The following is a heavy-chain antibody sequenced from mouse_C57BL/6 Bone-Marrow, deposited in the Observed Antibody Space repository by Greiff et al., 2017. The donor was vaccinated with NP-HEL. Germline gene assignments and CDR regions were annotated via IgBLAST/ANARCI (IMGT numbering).Heavy chain of an antibody. V-gene: IGHV1-50*01. D-gene: IGHD1-3*01. CDR2: IDPSDSYT. J-gene: IGHJ3*01. Sequence: VKLQQPGAELVKPGASVKLSCKASGYTFTSYWMQWVKQRPGQGLEWIGEIDPSDSYTNYNQKFKGKATLTVDTSSSTAYMQLSSLTSEDSAVYYCARSLKAYWGQGTLVTVSA. CDR1: GYTFTSYW. CDR3: ARSLKAY.